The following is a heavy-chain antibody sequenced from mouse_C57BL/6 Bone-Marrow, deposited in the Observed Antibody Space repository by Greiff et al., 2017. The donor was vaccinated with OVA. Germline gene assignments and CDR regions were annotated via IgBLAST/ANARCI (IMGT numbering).Heavy chain of an antibody. CDR1: GFTFSSYA. CDR2: ISAGGSYT. CDR3: AREGLDYVDY. Sequence: EVMLVESGGGLVKPGGSLKLSCAASGFTFSSYAMSWVRQTPEKRLEWVATISAGGSYTYYPDNVKGRFTISRDNAKNNLYLQMSHLKSEDTAMYYCAREGLDYVDYWGQGTTLTVSS. V-gene: IGHV5-4*01. D-gene: IGHD3-1*01. J-gene: IGHJ2*01.